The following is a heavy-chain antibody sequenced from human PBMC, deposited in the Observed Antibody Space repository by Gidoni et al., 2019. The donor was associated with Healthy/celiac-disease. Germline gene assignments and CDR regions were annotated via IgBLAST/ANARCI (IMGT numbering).Heavy chain of an antibody. D-gene: IGHD6-19*01. CDR1: AGSFIGYY. CDR3: ARAFAVGRAVAGFFDY. V-gene: IGHV4-34*01. CDR2: IKHSGST. J-gene: IGHJ4*02. Sequence: QVQLQQWSAGLLMPSETLSLTCAVYAGSFIGYYWSWIRQPPGKGLEWIGEIKHSGSTKYNPYLKSRVTISVDTAKNQFSLKLSSVTAADTAVYYCARAFAVGRAVAGFFDYWGQGTLVTVSS.